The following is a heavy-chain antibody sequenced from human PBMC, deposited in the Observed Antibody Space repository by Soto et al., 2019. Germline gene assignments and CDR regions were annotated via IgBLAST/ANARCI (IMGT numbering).Heavy chain of an antibody. D-gene: IGHD3-22*01. CDR2: INPNSGGT. Sequence: ASLKVSCKASGYTFTGYYMHWVRQAPGQGLEWMGWINPNSGGTNYAQKFQGWVTMTRDTSISTAYMELSRLRSDDTAVYYCARDTHYYDSNYYGMDVWGQGTTVTVSS. V-gene: IGHV1-2*04. CDR1: GYTFTGYY. J-gene: IGHJ6*02. CDR3: ARDTHYYDSNYYGMDV.